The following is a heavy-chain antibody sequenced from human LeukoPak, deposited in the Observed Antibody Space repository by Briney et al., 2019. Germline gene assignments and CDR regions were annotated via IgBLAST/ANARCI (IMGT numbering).Heavy chain of an antibody. Sequence: PGGSLRLSCAASGFTFSSYSMNWVRQAPGKGLEWLSSISSSSSYIYYADSVKGRFTISRDNAKNSLYLQMNSLRAEDTAVYYCAREAEYSSLYYFDYWGQGTLVTVSS. D-gene: IGHD6-6*01. CDR1: GFTFSSYS. CDR2: ISSSSSYI. CDR3: AREAEYSSLYYFDY. J-gene: IGHJ4*02. V-gene: IGHV3-21*01.